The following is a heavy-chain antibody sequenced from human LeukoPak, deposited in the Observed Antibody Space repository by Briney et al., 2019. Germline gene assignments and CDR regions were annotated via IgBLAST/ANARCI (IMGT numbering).Heavy chain of an antibody. Sequence: GGSLRLSCAASGFTFSDYSMHWVRQAPGKGLEWVAVIWYDGSNKYYADSVKGRFTHSRDNSQKTLYLQMNSLRAEDTAVYYCAREQYGSDDALDIWGQGTMVTVSS. CDR2: IWYDGSNK. CDR3: AREQYGSDDALDI. V-gene: IGHV3-33*01. J-gene: IGHJ3*02. CDR1: GFTFSDYS. D-gene: IGHD3-10*01.